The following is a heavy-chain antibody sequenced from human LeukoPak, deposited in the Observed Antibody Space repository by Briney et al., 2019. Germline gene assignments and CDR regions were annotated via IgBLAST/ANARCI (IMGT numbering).Heavy chain of an antibody. D-gene: IGHD6-13*01. J-gene: IGHJ4*02. CDR1: GYTFTGYY. CDR3: AAGSSWYSGGPSDFDY. V-gene: IGHV1-2*02. CDR2: INPNSGGT. Sequence: ASVKVSCKASGYTFTGYYMHWVRQAPGQGLEWMGWINPNSGGTNYAQKLQGRVTMTTDTSTSTAYMELRSLRSDDTAVYYCAAGSSWYSGGPSDFDYWGQGTLVTVSS.